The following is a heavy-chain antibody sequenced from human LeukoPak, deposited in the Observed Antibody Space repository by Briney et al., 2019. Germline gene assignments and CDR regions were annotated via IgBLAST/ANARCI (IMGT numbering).Heavy chain of an antibody. CDR3: AREVGPYCSSTSCYTAYYYYMDV. J-gene: IGHJ6*03. CDR1: GGSFSGYY. Sequence: KPSETLSLTCAVYGGSFSGYYWSWIRQPPGKGLEWIGEINHSGSTYYNPSLKSRVTISVDTSKNQFSLKLSSVTAADTAVYYCAREVGPYCSSTSCYTAYYYYMDVWGKGTTVTVSS. D-gene: IGHD2-2*02. CDR2: INHSGST. V-gene: IGHV4-34*01.